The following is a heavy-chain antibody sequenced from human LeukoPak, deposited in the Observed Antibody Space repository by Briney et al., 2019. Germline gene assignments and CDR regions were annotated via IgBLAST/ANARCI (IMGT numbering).Heavy chain of an antibody. J-gene: IGHJ4*02. D-gene: IGHD1-26*01. V-gene: IGHV1-18*01. CDR3: ARDQFIRQSGSFSQYDY. CDR1: GYTFTSYG. Sequence: ASVKVSCKASGYTFTSYGISWVRQAPGQGLEWMGWISAYNGNTNYAQKLQGRVTMTTDTSTSTAYMELRSLRSDDTAVYYCARDQFIRQSGSFSQYDYWGQGTLVTVSS. CDR2: ISAYNGNT.